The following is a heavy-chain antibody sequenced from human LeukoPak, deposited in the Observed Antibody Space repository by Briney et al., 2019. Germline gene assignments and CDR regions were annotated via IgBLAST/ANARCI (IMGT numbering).Heavy chain of an antibody. CDR3: ARYAVFRGVTDNWFDP. Sequence: SETLSLTCTVSGASISSSSYYWGWIRQPPGKGLEWIGSFYYSVTSFYNPSLKSRVTLLADMSKNQVFLKLSSVTAADTAIYYCARYAVFRGVTDNWFDPWGQGTLVTVSS. CDR1: GASISSSSYY. V-gene: IGHV4-39*07. D-gene: IGHD3-10*01. J-gene: IGHJ5*02. CDR2: FYYSVTS.